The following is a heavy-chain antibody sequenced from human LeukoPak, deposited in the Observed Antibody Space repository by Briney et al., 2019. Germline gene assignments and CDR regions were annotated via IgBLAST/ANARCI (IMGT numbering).Heavy chain of an antibody. J-gene: IGHJ3*02. CDR2: INPSGGST. CDR3: ARGYSSGPAFDI. CDR1: VYTFTSYY. V-gene: IGHV1-46*01. D-gene: IGHD6-19*01. Sequence: GASVTVSCKASVYTFTSYYMHWVRQAPGQGREWMGIINPSGGSTSYAQKFQGRVTMTRDTSTSTVYMELSSLRSEDTAVYYCARGYSSGPAFDIWGQGTMVTVSS.